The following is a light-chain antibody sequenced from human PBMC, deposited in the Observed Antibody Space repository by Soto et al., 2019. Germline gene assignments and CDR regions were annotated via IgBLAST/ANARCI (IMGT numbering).Light chain of an antibody. CDR2: GAS. CDR1: QSVSSSY. J-gene: IGKJ2*01. Sequence: EIVLTQSPGTLSLSPGERATLSCRASQSVSSSYFAWYQQKPGQAPRLLIYGASSRATGIPDRFSGSGAGTAVTLTISRLEPEDVAVYYCQQYGSSPGTFGQGTKLEIK. V-gene: IGKV3-20*01. CDR3: QQYGSSPGT.